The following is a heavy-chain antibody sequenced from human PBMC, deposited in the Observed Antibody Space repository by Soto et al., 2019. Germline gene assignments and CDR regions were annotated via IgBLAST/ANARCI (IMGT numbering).Heavy chain of an antibody. J-gene: IGHJ6*02. V-gene: IGHV3-49*04. CDR1: GFTFSDPY. CDR2: IRSKAYGGTT. Sequence: GGSLRLSCAASGFTFSDPYMDWVRQAPGKGLEWVGFIRSKAYGGTTEYAASVKGRFTISRDDSKSIAYLQMNSLKTEDTAVYYCTRDSYSSSWYGSSYYYGMDVWGQGTTVTVSS. CDR3: TRDSYSSSWYGSSYYYGMDV. D-gene: IGHD6-13*01.